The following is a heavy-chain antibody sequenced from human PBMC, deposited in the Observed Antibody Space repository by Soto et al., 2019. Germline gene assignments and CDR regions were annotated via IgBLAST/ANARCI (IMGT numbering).Heavy chain of an antibody. V-gene: IGHV5-51*01. CDR3: ARQTYDSSGNYYYGMDV. Sequence: GESLKISCKGSGYSFTSYWIGWVRQMPGKGLEWMGIIYPGDSDTRYSPSFQGQVTISADKSISTAYLQWSSLKASDTAMYYCARQTYDSSGNYYYGMDVWGQGTTVIVSS. J-gene: IGHJ6*02. CDR2: IYPGDSDT. CDR1: GYSFTSYW. D-gene: IGHD3-22*01.